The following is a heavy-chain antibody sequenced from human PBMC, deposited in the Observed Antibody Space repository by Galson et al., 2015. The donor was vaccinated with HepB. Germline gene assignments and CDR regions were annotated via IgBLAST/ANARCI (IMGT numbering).Heavy chain of an antibody. CDR3: WGGTYVEDY. Sequence: SLRLSCAASGFTVSSNYMSWVRQAPGKGLECVSVIYSGGSTYFADSVKGRFTISRDNSKNTLYLQMNGLRAEDTAVYYCWGGTYVEDYWGQGTLVTVSS. D-gene: IGHD3-16*01. V-gene: IGHV3-53*01. J-gene: IGHJ4*02. CDR2: IYSGGST. CDR1: GFTVSSNY.